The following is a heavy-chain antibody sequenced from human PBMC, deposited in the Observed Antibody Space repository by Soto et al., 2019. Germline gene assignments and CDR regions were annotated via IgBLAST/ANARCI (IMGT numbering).Heavy chain of an antibody. D-gene: IGHD3-3*01. CDR1: GFTFSSYS. CDR2: ISSSSSYI. CDR3: ARDFSPEAPFDP. J-gene: IGHJ5*02. V-gene: IGHV3-21*01. Sequence: AGGSLRLSCAASGFTFSSYSMNWVRQAPGKGLEWVSSISSSSSYIYYADSVKGRFTISRDNAKNSLYLQMNSLRAEDTAVYYCARDFSPEAPFDPWGQGTLVTVSS.